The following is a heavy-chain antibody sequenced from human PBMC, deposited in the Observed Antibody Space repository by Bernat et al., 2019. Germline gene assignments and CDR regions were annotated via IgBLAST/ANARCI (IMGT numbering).Heavy chain of an antibody. D-gene: IGHD4-17*01. CDR2: ISGSGGST. CDR3: ANHLGDYGRFDY. Sequence: EVQLLESGGGLVQPGGSLRLSCAASGFTFSSYAMSWVRQAPGKGLEWVSAISGSGGSTYYADSVKGRFTISRDNSKNTLYLQMNSLRAEDTAVYYCANHLGDYGRFDYWGQGTLVTVSS. V-gene: IGHV3-23*01. CDR1: GFTFSSYA. J-gene: IGHJ4*02.